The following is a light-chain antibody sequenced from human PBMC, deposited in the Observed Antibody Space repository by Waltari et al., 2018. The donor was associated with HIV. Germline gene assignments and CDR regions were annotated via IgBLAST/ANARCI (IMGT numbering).Light chain of an antibody. Sequence: QSVLTQPPSVSGAPGQRVTISCTGSSSNTGAGYDVPWYQQLPVTAPKLLIYGNNNRPSGVPDRFSGSKSGTSVSLAITGLQAEDEADYFCQSYDSRLRAVVFGGGTKLTVL. J-gene: IGLJ2*01. CDR1: SSNTGAGYD. V-gene: IGLV1-40*01. CDR2: GNN. CDR3: QSYDSRLRAVV.